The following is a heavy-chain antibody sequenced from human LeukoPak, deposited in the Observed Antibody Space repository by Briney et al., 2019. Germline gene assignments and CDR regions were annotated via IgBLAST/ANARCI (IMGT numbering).Heavy chain of an antibody. V-gene: IGHV1-3*01. J-gene: IGHJ4*02. CDR1: GFTFTNYA. Sequence: GASVTVSCTASGFTFTNYAMQWVRQAPGQRLEWMGWINAGNGHTRYSQRFQGRVTITRDTSATTAYMEVTSLRSEDTAVYYCARGIWTRTVSSYYLDYWGQGTLVTVSS. D-gene: IGHD3/OR15-3a*01. CDR2: INAGNGHT. CDR3: ARGIWTRTVSSYYLDY.